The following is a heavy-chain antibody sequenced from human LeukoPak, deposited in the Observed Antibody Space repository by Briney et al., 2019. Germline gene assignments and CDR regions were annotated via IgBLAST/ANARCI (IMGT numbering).Heavy chain of an antibody. D-gene: IGHD4-17*01. J-gene: IGHJ3*02. CDR3: ARANGDYSAFDI. CDR1: GGSISRGGYS. V-gene: IGHV4-30-2*01. Sequence: SETLSLTCAVSGGSISRGGYSWSWIRQPPGKGLEWIGYIYHSGSTYYNPSLKSRVTISVDRSKNQFSLKLSSVTAADTAVYYCARANGDYSAFDIWGQGTMVTVSS. CDR2: IYHSGST.